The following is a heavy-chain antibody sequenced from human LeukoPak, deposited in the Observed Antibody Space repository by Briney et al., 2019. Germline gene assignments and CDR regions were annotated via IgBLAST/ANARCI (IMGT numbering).Heavy chain of an antibody. V-gene: IGHV3-21*01. J-gene: IGHJ4*02. Sequence: GGSLRLSCAASGFPFSNYSMNWVRQAPGKGLEWVSSISSTSSYISYTDSVKGRFTISRDNAKNSLYLQMNSLRVEDTAVYYCVRDPRSSGYYYDSSGYYYFDYWGQGTLVTVSS. D-gene: IGHD3-22*01. CDR3: VRDPRSSGYYYDSSGYYYFDY. CDR1: GFPFSNYS. CDR2: ISSTSSYI.